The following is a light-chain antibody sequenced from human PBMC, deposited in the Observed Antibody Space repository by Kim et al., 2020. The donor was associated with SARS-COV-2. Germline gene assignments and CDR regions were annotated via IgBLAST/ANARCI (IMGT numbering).Light chain of an antibody. V-gene: IGLV3-1*01. CDR3: QAWDGSTGV. CDR2: QDT. CDR1: KLGDKY. Sequence: SYELTQPPSVSVSTGQTASITCSGDKLGDKYACWYQQKPGQSPVLVIYQDTKRPSGIPERFSGSNSGNTATLTISGTQAMDEADYYCQAWDGSTGVFGSGTQVTVL. J-gene: IGLJ1*01.